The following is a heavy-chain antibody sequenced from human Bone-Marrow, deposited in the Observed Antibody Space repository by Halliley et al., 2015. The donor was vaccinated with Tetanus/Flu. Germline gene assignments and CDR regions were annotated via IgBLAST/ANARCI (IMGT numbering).Heavy chain of an antibody. CDR2: IVPTLGIA. CDR3: ATAGRPDSYVNNLWFDP. V-gene: IGHV1-69*02. J-gene: IGHJ5*02. Sequence: IVPTLGIAHYAEKFQGRVTITADKSTSTVYMELRSLRSEDTAVYYCATAGRPDSYVNNLWFDPWGQGSLVTVSS. D-gene: IGHD1-1*01.